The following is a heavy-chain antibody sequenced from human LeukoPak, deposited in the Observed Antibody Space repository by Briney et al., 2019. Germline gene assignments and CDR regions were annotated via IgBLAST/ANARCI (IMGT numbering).Heavy chain of an antibody. CDR1: GYSFTSYW. Sequence: GESLKISCKGSGYSFTSYWIGWVRQMPGKGLEWMGIIYPGDSDTRYSPSFQGQVTISADKSISTAYLQWSSLKASDTAMYYCARISGIVVVVAATSPPDYWGQGTLVTVSS. D-gene: IGHD2-15*01. CDR3: ARISGIVVVVAATSPPDY. V-gene: IGHV5-51*01. J-gene: IGHJ4*02. CDR2: IYPGDSDT.